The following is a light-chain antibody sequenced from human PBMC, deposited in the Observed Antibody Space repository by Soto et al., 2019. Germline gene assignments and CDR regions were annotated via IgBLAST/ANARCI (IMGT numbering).Light chain of an antibody. V-gene: IGKV1-6*01. CDR3: LQDLSYPRT. CDR1: QGISTS. CDR2: AAS. Sequence: PLTQSPSSVSASVGDGVTITCRASQGISTSLGWYQQKPGKAPKLLIFAASNLHSGVPSRFSGSGSGTDFTLTISSLHPEDFATYYCLQDLSYPRTFGQGTKVDIK. J-gene: IGKJ1*01.